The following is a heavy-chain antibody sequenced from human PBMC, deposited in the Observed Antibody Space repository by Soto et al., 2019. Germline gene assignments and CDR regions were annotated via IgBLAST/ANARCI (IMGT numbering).Heavy chain of an antibody. CDR3: ARQGSYYYGSGSYVLGDYYGMDV. J-gene: IGHJ6*02. V-gene: IGHV4-39*01. D-gene: IGHD3-10*01. CDR2: IYHSGST. CDR1: GGSISSSSYY. Sequence: QLQLQESGPGLVKPSETLSLTCTVSGGSISSSSYYWGWIRQPPGKGLEWIGSIYHSGSTYYNPSLKSRVTISVDTSKNQFALKLSSVTAADTAVYYCARQGSYYYGSGSYVLGDYYGMDVWGQGTTVTVSS.